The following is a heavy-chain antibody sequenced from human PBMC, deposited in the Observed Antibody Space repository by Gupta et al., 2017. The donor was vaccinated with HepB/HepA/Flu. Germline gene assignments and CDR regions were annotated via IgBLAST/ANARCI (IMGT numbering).Heavy chain of an antibody. D-gene: IGHD3-9*01. Sequence: EVQVVESGGPVVQLGGSLRLSCAPFSCPFSSSEMNWVRQAPGKGLEWISYISRTGTSIFYADSVKGRFTISRDNAKSSLDLQMHNLRAEDSALYYCAGLYFPSAYWGQGTLVTVSS. J-gene: IGHJ4*02. V-gene: IGHV3-48*03. CDR1: SCPFSSSE. CDR3: AGLYFPSAY. CDR2: ISRTGTSI.